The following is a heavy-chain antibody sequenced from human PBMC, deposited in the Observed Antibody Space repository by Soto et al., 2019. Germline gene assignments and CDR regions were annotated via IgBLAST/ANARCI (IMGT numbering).Heavy chain of an antibody. V-gene: IGHV3-74*01. J-gene: IGHJ4*02. CDR3: ARLDSSSWAFDY. CDR1: GFTFSSYW. CDR2: INSDGSDT. Sequence: EMQLVESGGGLVQPGGSLRLSCAASGFTFSSYWMNWVRQGPGKGLVWVSRINSDGSDTSHADSVKGRFTIPRDNAKNTLYLQMNSLRAEDTAVYYCARLDSSSWAFDYWGQGTLVTVSS. D-gene: IGHD6-13*01.